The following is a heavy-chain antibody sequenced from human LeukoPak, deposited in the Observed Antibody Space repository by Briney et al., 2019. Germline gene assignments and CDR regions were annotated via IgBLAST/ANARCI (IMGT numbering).Heavy chain of an antibody. D-gene: IGHD5-18*01. CDR1: GGSFSGYY. V-gene: IGHV4-34*01. Sequence: SETLSLTCAVYGGSFSGYYWSWIRQPPGKGLEWIGEINHSGSTNYNPSLKSRVTISVDTSKNQFSLKLSSVTAADTAVYYCARAGYGYPFDYWGQGTLVTVSS. CDR3: ARAGYGYPFDY. J-gene: IGHJ4*02. CDR2: INHSGST.